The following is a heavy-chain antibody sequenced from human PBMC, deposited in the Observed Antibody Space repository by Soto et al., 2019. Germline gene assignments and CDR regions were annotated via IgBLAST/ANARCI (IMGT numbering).Heavy chain of an antibody. CDR2: INAGNGNT. D-gene: IGHD6-13*01. V-gene: IGHV1-3*01. CDR3: ARVGIAARHAFDI. J-gene: IGHJ3*02. Sequence: ASVKVSCKASGYTFTGYYMHWVRQAPGQRLEWMGWINAGNGNTKYSQKFQGRVTITRDTSASTAYMELSSLRSEDTAVYYCARVGIAARHAFDIWGQGTMVTVSS. CDR1: GYTFTGYY.